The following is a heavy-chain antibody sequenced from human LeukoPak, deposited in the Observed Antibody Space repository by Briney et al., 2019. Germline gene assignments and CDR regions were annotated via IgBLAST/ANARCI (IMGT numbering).Heavy chain of an antibody. CDR3: ARSHRLVTLGYFDY. J-gene: IGHJ4*02. Sequence: ASVKVSCKASGYTFTSYGISWVRQAPGQGLEWMGWISAYNGNTNYAQKLQGRVTMTTDTSTSTAYMELRSLRSDDTAVYYCARSHRLVTLGYFDYWGREPWSPSPQ. CDR2: ISAYNGNT. D-gene: IGHD3-9*01. V-gene: IGHV1-18*01. CDR1: GYTFTSYG.